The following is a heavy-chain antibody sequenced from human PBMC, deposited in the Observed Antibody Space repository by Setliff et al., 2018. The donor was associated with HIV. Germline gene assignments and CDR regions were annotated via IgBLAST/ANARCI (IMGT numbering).Heavy chain of an antibody. Sequence: SETLSLTCTVSGGSISSSSYYWGWIRQPPGKGLEWIGSIYYSGSTYYNPSLKSRVTISVDTSKNQLSLNLTSVTAADTAVYYCARVETTVRGATYGMDVWGQGTTVTVSS. CDR3: ARVETTVRGATYGMDV. CDR2: IYYSGST. V-gene: IGHV4-39*07. D-gene: IGHD3-10*01. CDR1: GGSISSSSYY. J-gene: IGHJ6*02.